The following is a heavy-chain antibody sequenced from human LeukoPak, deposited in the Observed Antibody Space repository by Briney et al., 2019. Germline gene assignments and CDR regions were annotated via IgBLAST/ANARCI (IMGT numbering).Heavy chain of an antibody. V-gene: IGHV3-21*04. Sequence: GGSLRLSCAASGFTFSSYSMNWVRQAPGKGLEWVSSISSSSSYIYYADSVKGRFTISRDNAKNSLYLQMNSLRAEDTAVYYCAKDDAAFSSSWYLNWGQGTLVTVSS. D-gene: IGHD6-13*01. CDR3: AKDDAAFSSSWYLN. CDR1: GFTFSSYS. J-gene: IGHJ4*02. CDR2: ISSSSSYI.